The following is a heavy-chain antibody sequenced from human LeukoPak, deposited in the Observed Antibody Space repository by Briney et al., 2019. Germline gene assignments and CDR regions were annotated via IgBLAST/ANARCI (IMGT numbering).Heavy chain of an antibody. Sequence: GGSLRLSCAASGFTFSSYEMNWVRQAPGKGLEWVSYISSSGSTIYYADSVKGRFTISRDNAKNSLYLQMNSLRAEDTAVYYCARLMGYSSSWYPSWDYWGQRTLVTVSS. J-gene: IGHJ4*02. CDR3: ARLMGYSSSWYPSWDY. V-gene: IGHV3-48*03. D-gene: IGHD6-13*01. CDR2: ISSSGSTI. CDR1: GFTFSSYE.